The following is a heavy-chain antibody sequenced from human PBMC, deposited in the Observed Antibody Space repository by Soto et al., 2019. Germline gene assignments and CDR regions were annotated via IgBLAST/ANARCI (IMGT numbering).Heavy chain of an antibody. Sequence: SETLSLTCTFSGGSISSGGYYWNWIRQHPGKGLEWIGYIYYIGSTYYNPSLKSRVTISVDTSKNQFSLKLSSVTAADTAVYYCAASCVGCGGFNYYGMDVWGQGTTVTVSS. CDR3: AASCVGCGGFNYYGMDV. CDR1: GGSISSGGYY. J-gene: IGHJ6*02. CDR2: IYYIGST. D-gene: IGHD2-21*01. V-gene: IGHV4-31*03.